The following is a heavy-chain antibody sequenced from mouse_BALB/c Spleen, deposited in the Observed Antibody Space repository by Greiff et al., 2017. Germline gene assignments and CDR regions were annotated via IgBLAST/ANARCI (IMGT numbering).Heavy chain of an antibody. V-gene: IGHV1-69*02. J-gene: IGHJ2*01. CDR1: GYTFTSYW. CDR3: ARESGNYIDY. CDR2: IDPSDSYT. Sequence: QVQLQQPGAELVKPGASVKLSCKASGYTFTSYWMHWVKQRPGQGLEWIGEIDPSDSYTNYNQKFKGKATLTVDKSSSTAYMQLSSLTSEDSAVYDCARESGNYIDYWGQGTTLTVSS. D-gene: IGHD1-3*01.